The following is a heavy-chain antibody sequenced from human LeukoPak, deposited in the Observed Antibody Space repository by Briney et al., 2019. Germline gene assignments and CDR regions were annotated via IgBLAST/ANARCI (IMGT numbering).Heavy chain of an antibody. Sequence: GGSLRLSCAASGFIFNTYSMNWVRQAPGKGLEWVGRIKPKTDGETTEYAAPVKDRFSISRDDSKSMMYLQMNSLKTEDTAVYYCITPLPYSAQGGQGTLVTVSS. CDR2: IKPKTDGETT. D-gene: IGHD2-21*01. CDR3: ITPLPYSAQ. V-gene: IGHV3-15*07. J-gene: IGHJ4*02. CDR1: GFIFNTYS.